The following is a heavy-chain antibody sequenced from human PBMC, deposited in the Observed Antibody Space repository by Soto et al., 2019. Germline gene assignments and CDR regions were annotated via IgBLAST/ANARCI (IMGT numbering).Heavy chain of an antibody. J-gene: IGHJ4*02. CDR1: GFTFSSYA. Sequence: GGSLRLSCAASGFTFSSYAMSWVRQAPGKGLEWVSAISGSGGSTYYADSVKGRFTISRDNSKNTLYLQMNSLRAEDTAVYYCAKVSEFYDILTGYYNPPYFDYWGQGTLVTVSS. V-gene: IGHV3-23*01. CDR3: AKVSEFYDILTGYYNPPYFDY. CDR2: ISGSGGST. D-gene: IGHD3-9*01.